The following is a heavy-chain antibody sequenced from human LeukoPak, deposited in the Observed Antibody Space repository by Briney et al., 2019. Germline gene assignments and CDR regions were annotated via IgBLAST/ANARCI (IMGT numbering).Heavy chain of an antibody. CDR2: ISPNSGGT. D-gene: IGHD1-26*01. CDR1: GYPFTGYY. Sequence: ASVKVSCKASGYPFTGYYMHWVRQAPGQGLEWMGRISPNSGGTNYAQKFQGRVTMTRDTSISTAYMELSRLRSDDTAVYYCARVVGTTLRFDCWGQGTLVTVSS. CDR3: ARVVGTTLRFDC. J-gene: IGHJ4*02. V-gene: IGHV1-2*06.